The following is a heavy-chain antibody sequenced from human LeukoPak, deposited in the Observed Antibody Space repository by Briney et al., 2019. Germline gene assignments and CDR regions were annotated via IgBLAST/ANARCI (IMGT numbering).Heavy chain of an antibody. J-gene: IGHJ5*02. CDR1: GVSISSYY. D-gene: IGHD3-10*01. V-gene: IGHV4-59*01. Sequence: SETLSLTCTVSGVSISSYYWSWIRQPPGKGLEWLGYIYYSGSTNYNPSLKSRVTISVDTSKNQFSLKLSSVTAADTAVYYCARDLYYYGSGSYYIDNWFDPWGQGTLVTVSS. CDR2: IYYSGST. CDR3: ARDLYYYGSGSYYIDNWFDP.